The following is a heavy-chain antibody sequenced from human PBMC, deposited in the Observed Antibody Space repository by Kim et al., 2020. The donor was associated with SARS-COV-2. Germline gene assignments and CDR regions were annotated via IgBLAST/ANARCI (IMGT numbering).Heavy chain of an antibody. V-gene: IGHV3-9*01. J-gene: IGHJ6*02. Sequence: GGSLRLSCAASGFRFDDDALHWVRQPPGKGLEWVSGISWNGDNRGYADSVMGRFTISRDNAKNSLYLQMNELRPDDTALYYCARSGDGTYPQGAYYYGLDVWGQGTTVTVS. D-gene: IGHD3-16*02. CDR2: ISWNGDNR. CDR1: GFRFDDDA. CDR3: ARSGDGTYPQGAYYYGLDV.